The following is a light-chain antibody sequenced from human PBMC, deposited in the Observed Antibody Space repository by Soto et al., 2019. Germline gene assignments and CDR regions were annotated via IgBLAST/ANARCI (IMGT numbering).Light chain of an antibody. CDR3: QQYNSWPDT. V-gene: IGKV3-15*01. CDR2: GVS. J-gene: IGKJ5*01. CDR1: QRVNNN. Sequence: EIVMTQSPATLSVFPGERATLSCRASQRVNNNLAWYPQKPGQAPRLLIHGVSTRATGIPARFSGSGSGTDFTLTISGLQSEDFAVYYCQQYNSWPDTFGQGTRLEI.